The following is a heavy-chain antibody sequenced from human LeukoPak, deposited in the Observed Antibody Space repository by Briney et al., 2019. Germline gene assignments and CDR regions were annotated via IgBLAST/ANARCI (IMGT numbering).Heavy chain of an antibody. Sequence: HPGGSLRHSCTASGFSVSHNYMNWVRQAPGKGLEWVALIYSGGNTHYADSVKGRFTISRDNSKNTLYLQMSSLRVEDTAVYYCTRDTPGIAASVSGGWGQGTLVTVSS. J-gene: IGHJ4*02. CDR1: GFSVSHNY. V-gene: IGHV3-53*01. D-gene: IGHD6-13*01. CDR2: IYSGGNT. CDR3: TRDTPGIAASVSGG.